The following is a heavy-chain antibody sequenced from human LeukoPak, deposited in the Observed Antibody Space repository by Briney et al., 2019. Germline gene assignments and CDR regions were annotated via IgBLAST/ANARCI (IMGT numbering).Heavy chain of an antibody. J-gene: IGHJ4*02. CDR3: ARVKGYCGGDCYSNDY. D-gene: IGHD2-21*02. Sequence: GGSLRLSCAASGFTFSSYTMNWGPRPQGRGLRGVSSFPADSRGIYYADSVKGRFTISRDNAKSSLYLQLNSLRAEDTAVYYCARVKGYCGGDCYSNDYWGQGTLVTVSA. CDR1: GFTFSSYT. CDR2: FPADSRGI. V-gene: IGHV3-48*01.